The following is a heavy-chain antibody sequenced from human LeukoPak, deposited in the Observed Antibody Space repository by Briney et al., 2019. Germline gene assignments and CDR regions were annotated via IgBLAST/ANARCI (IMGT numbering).Heavy chain of an antibody. V-gene: IGHV3-7*01. CDR3: ASESPSDY. CDR1: GFTFSTYW. Sequence: GGSLRLSCAASGFTFSTYWMSWVRQAPGKGLEWVANIRQDGSEQYYMDSVKGRFTISRDNAKHSLFLQMNSLRAEDTAVYYCASESPSDYWGQGTLVTVSS. J-gene: IGHJ4*02. CDR2: IRQDGSEQ.